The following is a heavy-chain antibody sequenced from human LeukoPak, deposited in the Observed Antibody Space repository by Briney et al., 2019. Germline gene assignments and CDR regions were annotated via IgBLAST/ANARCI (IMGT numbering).Heavy chain of an antibody. CDR3: ARYYYFDNSEVGDS. D-gene: IGHD3-22*01. CDR1: GGSMSRSSFY. Sequence: PSETLSLTCSVSGGSMSRSSFYWGWIRQSPGKGLEWIGSVYYSGSTYYNPSLKSRVTISVDTSKNQFSLILSSVTAADTAVYYCARYYYFDNSEVGDSWGQGTLVTVSS. V-gene: IGHV4-39*07. J-gene: IGHJ4*02. CDR2: VYYSGST.